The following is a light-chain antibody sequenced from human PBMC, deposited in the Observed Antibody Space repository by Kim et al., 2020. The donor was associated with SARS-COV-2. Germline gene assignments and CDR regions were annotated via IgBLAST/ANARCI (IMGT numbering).Light chain of an antibody. CDR3: SSYTSSSTYV. Sequence: SSTISCTGTSSDVGGYNFVSWYQQHPGKAPKVMIYDVGSRPSGVSNRFAGSKSGNTASLTISGLQAEDEADYYCSSYTSSSTYVFGTGTKVTVL. V-gene: IGLV2-14*03. CDR1: SSDVGGYNF. CDR2: DVG. J-gene: IGLJ1*01.